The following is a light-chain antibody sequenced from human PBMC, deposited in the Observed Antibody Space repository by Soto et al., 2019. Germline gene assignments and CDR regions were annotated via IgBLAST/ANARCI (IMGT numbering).Light chain of an antibody. CDR3: QQYNSYWT. Sequence: ASVGDRVTITCRASQSISSWLAWYQQKPGKAPKLLIYKASSLESGVPSRFSGSGSGTEFTLTISSLQPDDFASYYCQQYNSYWTFGQGTKV. J-gene: IGKJ1*01. CDR2: KAS. CDR1: QSISSW. V-gene: IGKV1-5*03.